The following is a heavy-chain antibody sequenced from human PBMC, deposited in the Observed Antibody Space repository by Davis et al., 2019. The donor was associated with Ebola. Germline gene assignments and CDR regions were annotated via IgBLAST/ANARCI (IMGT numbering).Heavy chain of an antibody. CDR3: ARGVDIVVVPAAIGEDYYGMDV. CDR2: IWYDGSNK. Sequence: GGSLRLSCAASGFTFSSYAMHWVRQAPGKGLEWVAVIWYDGSNKYYADSVKGRFTISRDNSKNTLYLQMNSLRAEDTAVYYCARGVDIVVVPAAIGEDYYGMDVWGQGTTVTVSS. CDR1: GFTFSSYA. V-gene: IGHV3-33*08. D-gene: IGHD2-2*03. J-gene: IGHJ6*02.